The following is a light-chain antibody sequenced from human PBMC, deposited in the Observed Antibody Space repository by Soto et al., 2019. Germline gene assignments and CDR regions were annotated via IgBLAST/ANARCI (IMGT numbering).Light chain of an antibody. J-gene: IGKJ4*01. CDR2: GAS. CDR1: QSVSSD. V-gene: IGKV3-15*01. Sequence: EIVMTQSPATLSVSPGERATLSCRASQSVSSDLAWYQQKPGQAPRLLIYGASTRATGIPARFSGSGSGTEFTLTITSLQSEDFAIYYCQQYSNWPPATFGGGTKVEI. CDR3: QQYSNWPPAT.